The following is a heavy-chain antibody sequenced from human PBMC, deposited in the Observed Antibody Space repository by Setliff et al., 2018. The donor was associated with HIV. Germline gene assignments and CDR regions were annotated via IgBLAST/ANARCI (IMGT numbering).Heavy chain of an antibody. V-gene: IGHV3-30*02. CDR2: IRYDGSNK. CDR3: AKDFGSGSYYPSLFDP. D-gene: IGHD3-10*01. CDR1: GFTFSSYG. Sequence: PGGSLRLSCAASGFTFSSYGMHWVRQAPGKGLEWVAFIRYDGSNKYYADSVKGRFTISRDNSKNTLYLQMNSLRAEDTAVYYCAKDFGSGSYYPSLFDPWGQGTLV. J-gene: IGHJ5*02.